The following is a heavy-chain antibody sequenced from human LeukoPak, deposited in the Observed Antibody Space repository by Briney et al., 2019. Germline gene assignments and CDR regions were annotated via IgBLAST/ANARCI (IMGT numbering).Heavy chain of an antibody. CDR3: AREYYYDSSGHRGDYYYYMDV. Sequence: SQTLSLTCTVSGGSISSGSYYWRWLRQPAGKGLEWIGRIYTSGSTNYNPSLKSRVTISVDTSKNQFSLKLSSVTAADTAVYYCAREYYYDSSGHRGDYYYYMDVWGKGTTVTVSS. D-gene: IGHD3-22*01. V-gene: IGHV4-61*02. J-gene: IGHJ6*03. CDR1: GGSISSGSYY. CDR2: IYTSGST.